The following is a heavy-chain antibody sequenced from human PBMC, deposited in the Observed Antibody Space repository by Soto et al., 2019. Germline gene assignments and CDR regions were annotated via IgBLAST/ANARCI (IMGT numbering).Heavy chain of an antibody. J-gene: IGHJ6*02. D-gene: IGHD3-16*01. CDR2: RSSSGGTI. CDR1: GFTFSDYY. V-gene: IGHV3-11*01. Sequence: PGGSLRLSCAISGFTFSDYYMSWIRQAPGKGREWVSYRSSSGGTIYYADSVKGRFTISRDNVKNSLFLQMNSLRAEDTAVYYCARVGQDYYYGMDVWGQWTTVTVS. CDR3: ARVGQDYYYGMDV.